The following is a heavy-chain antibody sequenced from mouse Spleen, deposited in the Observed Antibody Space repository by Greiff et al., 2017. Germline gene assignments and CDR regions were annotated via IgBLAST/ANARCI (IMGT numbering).Heavy chain of an antibody. Sequence: EVKLQQSGPELVKPGASVKISCKASGYSFTGYYMHWVKQSSEKSLEWIGEINPSTGGTSYNQKFKGKATLTVDKSSSTAYMQLKSLTSEDSAVYYCARRRGHDAMDYWGQGTSVTVSS. CDR3: ARRRGHDAMDY. CDR1: GYSFTGYY. V-gene: IGHV1-43*01. CDR2: INPSTGGT. J-gene: IGHJ4*01.